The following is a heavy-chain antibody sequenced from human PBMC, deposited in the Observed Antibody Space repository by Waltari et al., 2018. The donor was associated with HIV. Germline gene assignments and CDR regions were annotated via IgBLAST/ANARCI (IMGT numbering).Heavy chain of an antibody. CDR1: GFTSSIYA. V-gene: IGHV3-23*01. CDR3: AKMASGGEYDL. D-gene: IGHD3-3*01. J-gene: IGHJ4*02. CDR2: LVSSDDRS. Sequence: EEQLLESGGGLVQPGGSLRLSCAASGFTSSIYAMSWVRQAPGKGLEWVSSLVSSDDRSYYADSAKGRFTISRDTSKNIFHLQMNSLRVEDMAIYYCAKMASGGEYDLWGQGTLVTVSS.